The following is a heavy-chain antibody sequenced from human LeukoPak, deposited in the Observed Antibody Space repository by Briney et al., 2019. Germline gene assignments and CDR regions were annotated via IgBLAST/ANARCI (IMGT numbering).Heavy chain of an antibody. CDR1: DDSITMYY. CDR2: VDHTGST. Sequence: SETLSLTCSVSDDSITMYYWTWLRQPTGKGLEWIGYVDHTGSTNFNPSLNGRVSISRDTTNNLFSLRLRSVTAADTAVYFCARGRASSSTWYSTYYYYFYMDVWGKGTTVTISS. CDR3: ARGRASSSTWYSTYYYYFYMDV. V-gene: IGHV4-59*01. J-gene: IGHJ6*03. D-gene: IGHD1-1*01.